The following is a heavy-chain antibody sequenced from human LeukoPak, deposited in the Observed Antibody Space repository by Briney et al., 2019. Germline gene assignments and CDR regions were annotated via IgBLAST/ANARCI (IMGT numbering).Heavy chain of an antibody. D-gene: IGHD3-10*01. Sequence: ASVKVSCKASGYTFTIYYMHWVRQAPGQGLEWMGIINPSGGSTSYAQKFQGRVTMTRDMSTSTVYMELSSLRSEDTAVYYCAVLWLGELESYWGQGTLVTVSS. J-gene: IGHJ4*02. CDR2: INPSGGST. CDR3: AVLWLGELESY. CDR1: GYTFTIYY. V-gene: IGHV1-46*01.